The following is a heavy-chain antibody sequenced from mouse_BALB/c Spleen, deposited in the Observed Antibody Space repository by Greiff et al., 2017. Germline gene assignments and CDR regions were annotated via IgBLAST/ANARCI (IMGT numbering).Heavy chain of an antibody. Sequence: EVMLVESGGGLVKPGGSLKLSCAASGFTFSSYAMSWVRQTPEKRLEWVASISSGGSTYYPDSVKGRFTISRDNARNILYLQMSSLRSEDTAMYYCARGRGYYPYYYAMDYWGQGTSVTVSS. D-gene: IGHD2-3*01. CDR3: ARGRGYYPYYYAMDY. CDR2: ISSGGST. CDR1: GFTFSSYA. V-gene: IGHV5-6-5*01. J-gene: IGHJ4*01.